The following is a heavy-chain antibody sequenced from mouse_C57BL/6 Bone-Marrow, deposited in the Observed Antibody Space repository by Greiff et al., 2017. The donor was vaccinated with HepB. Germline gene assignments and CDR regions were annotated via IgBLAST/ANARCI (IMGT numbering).Heavy chain of an antibody. CDR1: GYSITSGYD. Sequence: EVKLMESGPGMVKPSQSLSLTCTVTGYSITSGYDWHWIRHFPGNKLEWMGYISYSGSTNYNPSLKSRISITHDTSKNHFFLKLNSVTTEDTATYYCAREGGYSYYGSSYEFAYWGQGTLVTVSA. CDR2: ISYSGST. V-gene: IGHV3-1*01. CDR3: AREGGYSYYGSSYEFAY. D-gene: IGHD1-1*01. J-gene: IGHJ3*01.